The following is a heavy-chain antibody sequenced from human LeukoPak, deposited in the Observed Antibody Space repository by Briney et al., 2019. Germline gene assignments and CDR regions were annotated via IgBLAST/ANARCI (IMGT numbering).Heavy chain of an antibody. Sequence: ASVKVSCKASGGTFSSYAISWVRQAPGQGLEWMGGIIPIFGTANYAQKFQGRVTITADESTSTAYMELSSLRSEDTAVYYCGRGPQQWLRVYYYYGMDVWGQGTTVTVS. J-gene: IGHJ6*02. CDR1: GGTFSSYA. CDR2: IIPIFGTA. D-gene: IGHD6-19*01. V-gene: IGHV1-69*13. CDR3: GRGPQQWLRVYYYYGMDV.